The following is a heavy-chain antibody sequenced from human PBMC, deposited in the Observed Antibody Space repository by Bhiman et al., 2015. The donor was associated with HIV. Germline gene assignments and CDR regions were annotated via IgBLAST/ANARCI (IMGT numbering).Heavy chain of an antibody. CDR2: ISYDGSGD. CDR3: ARDLLWFRELSPFDY. V-gene: IGHV3-30*04. Sequence: VQLVESGGGVVQPGRSLRLSCAASGFTFSSYAMHWVRQAPGKGLEWVAVISYDGSGDYYADSVKGRFTISRDNAKNSLYLQMNSLRAEDTAVYYCARDLLWFRELSPFDYWGQGTLVTVSS. CDR1: GFTFSSYA. J-gene: IGHJ4*02. D-gene: IGHD3-10*01.